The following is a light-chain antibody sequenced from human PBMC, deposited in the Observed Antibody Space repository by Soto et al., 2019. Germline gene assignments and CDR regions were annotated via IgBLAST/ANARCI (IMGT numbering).Light chain of an antibody. J-gene: IGKJ2*01. CDR2: KAS. V-gene: IGKV1-5*03. CDR1: QSVSSW. CDR3: QQYNIYPYT. Sequence: DIQMTQSPSTLSASVGDRVTITGRASQSVSSWLAWYQQKPGKAPKLLIYKASDLENGVPSRFSGSGSGTEFTLTISSLQPADFATYYCQQYNIYPYTFGQGTKLEIK.